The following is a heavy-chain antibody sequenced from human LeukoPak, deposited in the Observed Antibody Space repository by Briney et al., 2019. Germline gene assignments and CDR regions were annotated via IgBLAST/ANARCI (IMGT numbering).Heavy chain of an antibody. J-gene: IGHJ3*02. CDR1: GGSISSYY. D-gene: IGHD3-10*01. V-gene: IGHV4-59*01. CDR2: IYYSGNT. Sequence: SETLSLTCTVSGGSISSYYWTWIRQPPGKGLEWVGYIYYSGNTNHNPSLKSRVTMSVDTSKNQFSLKLRSVTAADTAVYYCARGGSGISNAFDIWGQGTMVTVSS. CDR3: ARGGSGISNAFDI.